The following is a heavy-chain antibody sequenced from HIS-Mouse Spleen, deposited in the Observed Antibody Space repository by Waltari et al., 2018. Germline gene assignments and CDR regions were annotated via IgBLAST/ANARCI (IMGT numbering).Heavy chain of an antibody. CDR2: IYTSGST. D-gene: IGHD3-22*01. Sequence: QVQLQESGPGLVKPSETLSLTCTVSGGSISSYYWSWIRQPAGKGLEWIGRIYTSGSTNYDPSLKSRVTMSVDTSKNQFSLKLSSVTAADTAVDYCARVHYYDSSGYYDYYGMDVWGQGTTVTVSS. J-gene: IGHJ6*02. CDR1: GGSISSYY. V-gene: IGHV4-4*07. CDR3: ARVHYYDSSGYYDYYGMDV.